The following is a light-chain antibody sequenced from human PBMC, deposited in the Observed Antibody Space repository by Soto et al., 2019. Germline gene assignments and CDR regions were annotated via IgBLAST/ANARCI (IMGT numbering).Light chain of an antibody. CDR3: QQYNDWPRT. CDR2: GAS. V-gene: IGKV3-15*01. CDR1: QSVSSSY. Sequence: EIVLPQSPGTLSLSPGERATLSCRASQSVSSSYLAWYQQKPGQAPSLLIFGASTRATGVPARFSGSESGTEFTLTISTLQSEDVAVYFCQQYNDWPRTFGGGTKVDI. J-gene: IGKJ4*01.